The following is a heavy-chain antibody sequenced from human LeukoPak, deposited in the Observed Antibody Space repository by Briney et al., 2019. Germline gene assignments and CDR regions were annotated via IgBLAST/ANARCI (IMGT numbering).Heavy chain of an antibody. Sequence: GGSLRLSCAASGFTFSSYAMHWVRQAPGKGLEWVSAISGSGGSTYYADSVKGRFTISRDNSKNTLYLQMNSLRAEDTAVYYCAQDIVVVPAAMAGGDFDYWGQGTLVTVSS. D-gene: IGHD2-2*01. V-gene: IGHV3-23*01. J-gene: IGHJ4*02. CDR3: AQDIVVVPAAMAGGDFDY. CDR2: ISGSGGST. CDR1: GFTFSSYA.